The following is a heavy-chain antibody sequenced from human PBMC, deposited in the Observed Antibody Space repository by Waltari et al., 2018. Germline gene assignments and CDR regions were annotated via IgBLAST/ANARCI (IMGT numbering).Heavy chain of an antibody. D-gene: IGHD3-22*01. Sequence: EVQLVESGGGLVQPGGALRLPCAASGFTFSSYSMTWARQAPGKGLEWVSYISSSSSTIYYADSLKGRFTISRDNAKNSLYLQMNSLRAEDTAVYYCARDKITMIVVVNADAFDIWGQGTMVTVSS. CDR2: ISSSSSTI. CDR3: ARDKITMIVVVNADAFDI. J-gene: IGHJ3*02. V-gene: IGHV3-48*04. CDR1: GFTFSSYS.